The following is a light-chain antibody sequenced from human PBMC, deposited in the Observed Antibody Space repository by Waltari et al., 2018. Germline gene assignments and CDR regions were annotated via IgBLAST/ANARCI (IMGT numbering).Light chain of an antibody. CDR3: NSYAGSSSWV. J-gene: IGLJ3*02. V-gene: IGLV2-14*01. CDR2: DVS. CDR1: SSDVGFYNY. Sequence: QSALTQPASVSGSPGQSITISCTGTSSDVGFYNYVSWYQQHPGKAPKLMIYDVSERRSGVSDRFAGSKSGNTASLTISGLQAEDEAYYYCNSYAGSSSWVFGGGTKLTVL.